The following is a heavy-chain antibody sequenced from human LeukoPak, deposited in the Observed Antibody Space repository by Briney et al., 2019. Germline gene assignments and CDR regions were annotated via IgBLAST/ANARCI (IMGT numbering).Heavy chain of an antibody. CDR2: IYYSGST. D-gene: IGHD6-19*01. J-gene: IGHJ6*03. CDR1: GGSISSGGYS. V-gene: IGHV4-61*08. CDR3: ARAVGQWLANGYYYYMDV. Sequence: PSETLSLTCAVSGGSISSGGYSWSWIRQPPGKGLEWIGYIYYSGSTYYNPSLKSRVTISVDTSKNEFSLKLSSVTAADTAVYYCARAVGQWLANGYYYYMDVWGKGTTVTVSS.